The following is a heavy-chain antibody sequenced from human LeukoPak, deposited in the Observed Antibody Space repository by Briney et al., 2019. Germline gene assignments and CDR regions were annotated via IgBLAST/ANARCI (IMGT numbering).Heavy chain of an antibody. Sequence: ASVKVSCKCSGYTFTGYYMHWVRQAPGQGLEWMGRINPNSGGTNYAQKFQGRVTMTRDTSITTAYMELSSLRSDDTAVYYCASWDWNPNYYFDYWGQGTLVTVSS. CDR2: INPNSGGT. CDR1: GYTFTGYY. V-gene: IGHV1-2*06. CDR3: ASWDWNPNYYFDY. J-gene: IGHJ4*02. D-gene: IGHD1-1*01.